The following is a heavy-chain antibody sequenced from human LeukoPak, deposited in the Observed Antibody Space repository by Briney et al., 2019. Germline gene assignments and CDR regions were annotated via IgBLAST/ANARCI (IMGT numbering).Heavy chain of an antibody. CDR1: GFTFSSYS. V-gene: IGHV3-21*01. J-gene: IGHJ6*02. CDR2: ISSSSSYI. CDR3: AGIAVPPEGSYYYGMDV. D-gene: IGHD3-10*01. Sequence: GGSLRLSCAASGFTFSSYSMNWVRQAPGKGLEWVSSISSSSSYIYYADSVKGRFTISRDNAKNSLYLQMNSLRAEDTAVYYCAGIAVPPEGSYYYGMDVWGQGTTVTVSS.